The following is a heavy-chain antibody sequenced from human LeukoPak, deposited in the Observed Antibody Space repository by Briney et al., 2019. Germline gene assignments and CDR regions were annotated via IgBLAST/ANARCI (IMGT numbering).Heavy chain of an antibody. CDR1: GGSISSYS. J-gene: IGHJ3*01. CDR2: FHNSGST. V-gene: IGHV4-59*12. D-gene: IGHD3-22*01. Sequence: SETLSLTCTVSGGSISSYSWSWIRQLPGKGLEWIAYFHNSGSTNYNPSLKSRVTVSVDTSKNQFSLRLSSVTATDTAVYYCARDYYDSSGYHAAFDVWGQGTMVAVSS. CDR3: ARDYYDSSGYHAAFDV.